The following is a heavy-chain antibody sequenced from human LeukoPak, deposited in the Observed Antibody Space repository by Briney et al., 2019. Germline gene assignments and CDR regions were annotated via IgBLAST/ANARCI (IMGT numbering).Heavy chain of an antibody. Sequence: SETLSLTCTVSGGSISSSSYYWGWIRQPPGKGLEWIGSIYYSGSTYYNPSLKSRVTISVDTSKNQFSLKLSSETAADTAVYYCASHPRGYYYDSSGYYPKYWGQGTLVTVSS. V-gene: IGHV4-39*01. CDR1: GGSISSSSYY. CDR3: ASHPRGYYYDSSGYYPKY. CDR2: IYYSGST. J-gene: IGHJ4*02. D-gene: IGHD3-22*01.